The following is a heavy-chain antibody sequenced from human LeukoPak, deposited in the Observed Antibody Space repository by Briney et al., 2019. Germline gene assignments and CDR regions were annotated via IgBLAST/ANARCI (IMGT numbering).Heavy chain of an antibody. J-gene: IGHJ4*02. V-gene: IGHV3-23*01. CDR3: AKGGKWDVTPFDY. CDR2: ISGGGGST. D-gene: IGHD1-26*01. Sequence: GGSLRLSCAASGFSFSTYSMNWVRQAPGKGLEWVSTISGGGGSTYYADSVKGRFTISRDNSKNTLYLQVNSLRAEDTAVYYCAKGGKWDVTPFDYWGQGTLVTVSS. CDR1: GFSFSTYS.